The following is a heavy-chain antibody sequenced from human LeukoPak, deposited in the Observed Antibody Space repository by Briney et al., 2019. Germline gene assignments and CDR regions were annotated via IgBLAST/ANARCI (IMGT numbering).Heavy chain of an antibody. CDR3: ASQGSYHFHFDY. Sequence: SETLSLTCTVSGYSISSGYYWGWIRQPPGKEPEWIGSFYHNENTYYRPSLKSRVVISVDTSKNQFSLILSSVTAADTAVYYCASQGSYHFHFDYWGQGTLVTVSS. V-gene: IGHV4-38-2*02. D-gene: IGHD1-26*01. J-gene: IGHJ4*02. CDR2: FYHNENT. CDR1: GYSISSGYY.